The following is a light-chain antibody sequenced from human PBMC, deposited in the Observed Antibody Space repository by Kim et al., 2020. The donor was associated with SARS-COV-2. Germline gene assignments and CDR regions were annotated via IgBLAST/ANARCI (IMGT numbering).Light chain of an antibody. CDR3: QQRSSWPWT. CDR2: DAS. CDR1: QSFTSY. V-gene: IGKV3-11*01. J-gene: IGKJ1*01. Sequence: WSPGERATLSRRASQSFTSYLAWYQQKPGEAPRLLIYDASNGATAIPARFSGSGSGTVFTLTISSLEPEDFAVYYCQQRSSWPWTFGQGTKVDIK.